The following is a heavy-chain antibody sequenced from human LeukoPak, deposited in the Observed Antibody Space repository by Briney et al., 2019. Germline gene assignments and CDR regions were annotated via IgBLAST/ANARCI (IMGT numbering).Heavy chain of an antibody. CDR1: GFTFSHYS. D-gene: IGHD1-14*01. J-gene: IGHJ4*02. CDR2: ISRTSSDI. V-gene: IGHV3-21*01. Sequence: GGSLRLSCAASGFTFSHYSMDWVRQAPGKGLEWVSSISRTSSDIYCADSVKGRFTISRDNAKNSLYLQMNSLRAEDTAVCYCARGVPDDYWGQGTLVTVSS. CDR3: ARGVPDDY.